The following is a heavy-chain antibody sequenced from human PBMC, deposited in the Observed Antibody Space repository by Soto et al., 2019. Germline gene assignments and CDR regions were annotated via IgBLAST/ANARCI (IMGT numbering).Heavy chain of an antibody. Sequence: ASVKVSCKASGYTFTSYYMHWVRQAPGQGLEWMGIINPSGGSTSYAQKFQGRVTMTRDTSTSTVYMELSSLRSEDTAVYYCARDISGVTAMGYYYYYYGMEVWGQGTTVTVSS. D-gene: IGHD5-18*01. CDR1: GYTFTSYY. CDR3: ARDISGVTAMGYYYYYYGMEV. CDR2: INPSGGST. J-gene: IGHJ6*02. V-gene: IGHV1-46*01.